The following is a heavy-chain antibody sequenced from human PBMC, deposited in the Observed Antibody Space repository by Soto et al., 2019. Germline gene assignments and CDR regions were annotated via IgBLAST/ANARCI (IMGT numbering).Heavy chain of an antibody. CDR3: ARTDRSSWSFDY. J-gene: IGHJ4*02. D-gene: IGHD6-13*01. Sequence: WASVKVSCKASGYTFSTYAVHWVRQAPGQRLEWMGWINAGNGDTKYSQKFQDRVTITRDTSATTAYMELSSLRSEDTAVYYCARTDRSSWSFDYWGRGTLVTVSS. CDR1: GYTFSTYA. CDR2: INAGNGDT. V-gene: IGHV1-3*01.